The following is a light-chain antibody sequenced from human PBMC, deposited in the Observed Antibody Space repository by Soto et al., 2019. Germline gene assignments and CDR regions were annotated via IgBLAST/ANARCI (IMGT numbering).Light chain of an antibody. CDR2: DVS. V-gene: IGLV2-14*03. Sequence: QSVLTQPASLSGSPGQSITISCTGTSTDIGSYNYVSWYQQHPGKAPKLMIFDVSYRPSGISDRLSGSKSGNTASLTISGLQPEDEADYYCSSYGASSTLFGGGTKVTVL. CDR1: STDIGSYNY. CDR3: SSYGASSTL. J-gene: IGLJ2*01.